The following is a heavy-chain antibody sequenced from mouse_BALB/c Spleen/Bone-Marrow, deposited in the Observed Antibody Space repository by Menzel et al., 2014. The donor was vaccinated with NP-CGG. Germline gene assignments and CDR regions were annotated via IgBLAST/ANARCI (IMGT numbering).Heavy chain of an antibody. J-gene: IGHJ4*01. CDR3: ARTTMITTGGYYAMDY. CDR2: IYPGDGDT. Sequence: VKLMESGAELARPGASVKLSCKASGYTLTSYWMQWVKQRPGQGLEWIGAIYPGDGDTRYTQKFKGKATLTADKSSSTAYMQLSSLASEDSAVYYCARTTMITTGGYYAMDYWGQGTSVTVSS. CDR1: GYTLTSYW. V-gene: IGHV1-87*01. D-gene: IGHD2-4*01.